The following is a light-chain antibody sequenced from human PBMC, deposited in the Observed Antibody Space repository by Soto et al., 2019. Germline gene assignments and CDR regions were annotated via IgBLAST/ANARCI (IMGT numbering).Light chain of an antibody. V-gene: IGKV3-15*01. CDR1: RSVSNY. CDR3: QQYNNWPLT. CDR2: GAS. J-gene: IGKJ5*01. Sequence: AESATLSCRASRSVSNYLAWYQQKPGQAPRLLIYGASTRATGIPVRFSGSGSGTEFSLTISSLQSEDFAVYYCQQYNNWPLTFGQGTRLEIK.